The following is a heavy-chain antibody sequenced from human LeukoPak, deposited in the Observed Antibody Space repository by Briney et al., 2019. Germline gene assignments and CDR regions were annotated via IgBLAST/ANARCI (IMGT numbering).Heavy chain of an antibody. CDR3: AKDSPVPAAMGY. CDR2: ISYDGSNK. CDR1: GFSLSSYA. D-gene: IGHD2-2*01. J-gene: IGHJ4*02. Sequence: GGSLRLSCAASGFSLSSYAMSWVRQAPGKGLEWVAVISYDGSNKYYADSVKGRFTISRDNSKNTLYLQMNSLRAEDTAVYYCAKDSPVPAAMGYWGQGTLVTVSS. V-gene: IGHV3-30*04.